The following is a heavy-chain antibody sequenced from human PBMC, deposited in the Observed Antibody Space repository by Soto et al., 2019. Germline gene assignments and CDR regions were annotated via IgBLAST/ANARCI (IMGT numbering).Heavy chain of an antibody. CDR1: GASVNNRNYH. CDR2: VQNGGTT. D-gene: IGHD3-10*01. J-gene: IGHJ4*02. CDR3: AVLLAGGGGDGN. Sequence: QVQLQESGPGLVKPSETLSLTCTVSGASVNNRNYHWSWIRQPPGRGLEWIGQVQNGGTTEFASPSLQSRLTFPIAASKNQFSLKLNSVTAADTAIYYCAVLLAGGGGDGNWGQGTLVTVSS. V-gene: IGHV4-61*01.